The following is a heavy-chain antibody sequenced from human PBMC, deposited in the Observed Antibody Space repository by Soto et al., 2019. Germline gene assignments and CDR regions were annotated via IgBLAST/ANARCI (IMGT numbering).Heavy chain of an antibody. V-gene: IGHV3-7*01. CDR1: GFTLSYNW. CDR2: IKQDGSEN. D-gene: IGHD6-19*01. Sequence: GGWLRLSCAAAGFTLSYNWMSWHRQAPGKGLEWVANIKQDGSENYYVDSVKGRFTTSRDNTKNSFYLQMNSLRAEDTAVYYCARDHINGWKFDYWGRGTLVTVSS. CDR3: ARDHINGWKFDY. J-gene: IGHJ4*02.